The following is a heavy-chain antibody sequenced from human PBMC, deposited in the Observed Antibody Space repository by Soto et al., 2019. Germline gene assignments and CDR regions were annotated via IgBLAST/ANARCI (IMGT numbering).Heavy chain of an antibody. CDR3: ARDQAMVTLYYYYGMDV. J-gene: IGHJ6*02. D-gene: IGHD5-18*01. V-gene: IGHV1-3*01. Sequence: GTSVKVSWKASGDTFTSYAMHWVRQAPGQRLEWMGWINAGNGNTKYSQKFQGRVTITRDTSASTAYMELSSLRSEDTAVYYCARDQAMVTLYYYYGMDVWGQGTTVTSP. CDR2: INAGNGNT. CDR1: GDTFTSYA.